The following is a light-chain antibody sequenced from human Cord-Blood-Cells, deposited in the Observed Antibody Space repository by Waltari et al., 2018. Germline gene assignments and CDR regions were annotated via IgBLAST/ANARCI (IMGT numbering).Light chain of an antibody. CDR3: QQSYSTPLT. CDR1: QSISSY. J-gene: IGKJ4*01. V-gene: IGKV1-39*01. Sequence: DIQMTQSPSSLSASVGDRVTITCRASQSISSYLNWYQQKPGKAPKLLIYAASSFQSGVPSRFSGSGSGTDFTLPISSLQPEDFATYYCQQSYSTPLTFGGGTKVEIK. CDR2: AAS.